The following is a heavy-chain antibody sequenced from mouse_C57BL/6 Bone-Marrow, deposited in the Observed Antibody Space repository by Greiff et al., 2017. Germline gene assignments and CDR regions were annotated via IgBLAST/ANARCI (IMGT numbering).Heavy chain of an antibody. CDR3: AREGAYSITWFAY. D-gene: IGHD2-5*01. V-gene: IGHV1-64*01. CDR1: GYTFTSYW. CDR2: IHPNSVST. J-gene: IGHJ3*01. Sequence: QVQLQQPGAELVKPGASVKLSCKASGYTFTSYWMHWVKQRPGQGLEWIGMIHPNSVSTNYNEKFKSKATLTVDKSSSTAYMQLSSLTSEDSAVYYCAREGAYSITWFAYWGQGTLVTVSA.